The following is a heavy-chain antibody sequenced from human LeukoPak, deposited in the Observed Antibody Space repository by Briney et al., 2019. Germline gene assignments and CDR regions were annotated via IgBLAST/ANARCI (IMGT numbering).Heavy chain of an antibody. Sequence: GSLRLSCAASGFTFSDYYWSWIRQPPGKGLEWIGEINHSGSTNYNPSLKSRVTISVDTSKNQFSLKLSSVTAADTAVYYCAGYYYDSSGYYVDYWGQGTLVTVSS. V-gene: IGHV4-34*08. CDR3: AGYYYDSSGYYVDY. CDR1: GFTFSDYY. D-gene: IGHD3-22*01. CDR2: INHSGST. J-gene: IGHJ4*02.